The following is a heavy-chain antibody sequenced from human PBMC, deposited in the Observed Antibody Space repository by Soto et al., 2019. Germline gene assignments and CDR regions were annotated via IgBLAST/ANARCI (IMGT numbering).Heavy chain of an antibody. CDR1: GGSFSGYY. CDR3: ARGPFPNIVVVPGAMRENGFDP. V-gene: IGHV4-34*01. CDR2: INHSGST. J-gene: IGHJ5*02. D-gene: IGHD2-2*01. Sequence: QVQLQQWGAGLLKPSETLSLTCAVYGGSFSGYYWSWIRQPPGKGLEWIGEINHSGSTNYNPSLRSRLTISGDKSKNQFSLELSSVTAAVTAVYYCARGPFPNIVVVPGAMRENGFDPWGQGTLVTVSS.